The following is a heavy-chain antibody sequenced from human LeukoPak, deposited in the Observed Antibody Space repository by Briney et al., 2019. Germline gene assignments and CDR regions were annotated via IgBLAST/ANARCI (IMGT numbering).Heavy chain of an antibody. V-gene: IGHV3-23*01. J-gene: IGHJ4*02. Sequence: GGSLRLSCAASGFTFSSYAMSWVRQAPGKGLEWVSAISGSGGGTYYADSVKGRFTISRDNSKNTLYLQMNSLRAEDTAVYYCAKMTVVVKPWPIDYWGQGTLVTVPS. D-gene: IGHD3-22*01. CDR2: ISGSGGGT. CDR3: AKMTVVVKPWPIDY. CDR1: GFTFSSYA.